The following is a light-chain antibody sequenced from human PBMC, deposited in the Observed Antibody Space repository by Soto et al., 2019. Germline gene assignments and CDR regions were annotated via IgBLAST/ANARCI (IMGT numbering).Light chain of an antibody. CDR2: GAS. Sequence: ETVLTQSPGSLSLSPGEGATLSCRASQSVSSSFFARYQQKPGQAPSLLIYGASRRATGVPDRFSGSGSGTDFTLSISRLEPEDFAVYYCQQYESSVTFGQGTKVEIK. V-gene: IGKV3-20*01. CDR3: QQYESSVT. CDR1: QSVSSSF. J-gene: IGKJ1*01.